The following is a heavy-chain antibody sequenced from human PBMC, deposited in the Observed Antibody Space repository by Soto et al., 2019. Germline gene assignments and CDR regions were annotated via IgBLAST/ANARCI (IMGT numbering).Heavy chain of an antibody. D-gene: IGHD3-22*01. V-gene: IGHV1-3*01. CDR2: INAGNGNT. Sequence: QVQLVQSGAEVKKPGASVKVSCKASGYTFTSYAMHWVRQAPGQRLECMGWINAGNGNTKYSQKFQGRVTITRDTSASTAYMELSSLRSEDTAVYYCARALPLYNYYDSSGFHGWGQGTLVTVSS. CDR1: GYTFTSYA. CDR3: ARALPLYNYYDSSGFHG. J-gene: IGHJ4*02.